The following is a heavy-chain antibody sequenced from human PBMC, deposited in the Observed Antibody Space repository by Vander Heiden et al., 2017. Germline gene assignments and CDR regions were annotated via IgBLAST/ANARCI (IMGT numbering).Heavy chain of an antibody. J-gene: IGHJ6*02. CDR2: LYSGGST. CDR1: GFIVSDNY. D-gene: IGHD5-12*01. V-gene: IGHV3-53*01. CDR3: VRDRRDWQRSYYALDV. Sequence: EELLVESGGGLIQPGGSLRLSCEASGFIVSDNYITWFRQAPGKGLEWVSVLYSGGSTYYADSVKGRFTISRDNAKNTLYLQMSNLRVDDTAVYYCVRDRRDWQRSYYALDVWGPGTTVTVSS.